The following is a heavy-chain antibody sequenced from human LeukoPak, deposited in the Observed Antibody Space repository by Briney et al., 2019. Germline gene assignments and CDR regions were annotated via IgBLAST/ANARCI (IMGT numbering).Heavy chain of an antibody. D-gene: IGHD6-19*01. J-gene: IGHJ6*03. CDR2: IYYSGST. CDR1: GGSISSSSYY. Sequence: PSETLSLTCTVSGGSISSSSYYWGWIRQPPGKGLEWIGSIYYSGSTYYNPSLKSRVTISVDTSKNQFSLKLSSVTAADTAVYYCARGGTWQWLTHYYSYMDVWGKGTTVTVSS. V-gene: IGHV4-39*07. CDR3: ARGGTWQWLTHYYSYMDV.